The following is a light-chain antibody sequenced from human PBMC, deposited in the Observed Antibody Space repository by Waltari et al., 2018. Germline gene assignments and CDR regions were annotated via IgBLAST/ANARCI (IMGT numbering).Light chain of an antibody. Sequence: IVLTQSPGTLSVFPGERATLSCGASQSVGRSLAWYQQGPGQAPSLLIFDISTRATGVPARFSGSGSGTDFTLTISSPEPEDSAVYYCQQRSVWPPVTFGPGTRLEIK. CDR2: DIS. J-gene: IGKJ5*01. CDR1: QSVGRS. CDR3: QQRSVWPPVT. V-gene: IGKV3-11*01.